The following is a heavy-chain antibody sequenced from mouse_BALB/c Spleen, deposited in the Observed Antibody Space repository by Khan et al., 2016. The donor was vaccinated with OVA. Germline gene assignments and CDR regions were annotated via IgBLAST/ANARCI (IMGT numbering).Heavy chain of an antibody. Sequence: QVQLKQSGPGLVQPSQSLSITCTVSGFSLTNYGVHWVRQSPGKGLEWLGVIWSGGITDYNATFISRLSISKDISKSQVFFKMNSLQANDTAIYYCAKNRNGYFDYGGQGTTLTVAS. J-gene: IGHJ2*01. CDR1: GFSLTNYG. V-gene: IGHV2-2*02. CDR3: AKNRNGYFDY. CDR2: IWSGGIT. D-gene: IGHD1-1*02.